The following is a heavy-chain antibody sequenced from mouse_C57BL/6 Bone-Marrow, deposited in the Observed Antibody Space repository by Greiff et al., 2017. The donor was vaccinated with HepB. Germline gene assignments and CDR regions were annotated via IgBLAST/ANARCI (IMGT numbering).Heavy chain of an antibody. J-gene: IGHJ2*01. D-gene: IGHD1-1*01. CDR2: INPSSGYT. CDR3: ARSVLPDY. Sequence: VQLQQSGAELARPGASVKMSCKASGYTFTSYTMHWVKQRPGQGLEWIGYINPSSGYTKYNQKFKDKATLTADKSSNTAYMQLSSLTSEDSAVYYCARSVLPDYWGQGTTLTVSS. CDR1: GYTFTSYT. V-gene: IGHV1-4*01.